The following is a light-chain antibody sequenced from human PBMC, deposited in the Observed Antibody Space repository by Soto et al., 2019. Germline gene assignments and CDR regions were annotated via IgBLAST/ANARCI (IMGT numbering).Light chain of an antibody. CDR3: QQVNSYTPLS. J-gene: IGKJ3*01. CDR1: QGIGFY. CDR2: AAS. Sequence: IQLTQSQSPRSSSVVLRVTIFSRAIQGIGFYLAWYQQKPGNAPKLLIYAASTLQSGVPSRFSGSGSGKNFTITIRSLQPEDFANYYCQQVNSYTPLSFGPGTKVDIK. V-gene: IGKV1-9*01.